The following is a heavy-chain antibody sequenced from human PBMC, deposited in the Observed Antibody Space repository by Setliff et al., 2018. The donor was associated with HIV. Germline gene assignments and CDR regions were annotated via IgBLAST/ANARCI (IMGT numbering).Heavy chain of an antibody. CDR1: GGTFSSYA. J-gene: IGHJ4*02. CDR2: IIPVFGTT. D-gene: IGHD3-22*01. V-gene: IGHV1-69*13. Sequence: ASVKVSCKASGGTFSSYAISWVRPAPGQGLDWMGGIIPVFGTTNYAQKFQGRVTITADESTSTAYMELSSLRSEDTAVYYCARGGVYYYDSSGWSMDYWGQGTLVTVSS. CDR3: ARGGVYYYDSSGWSMDY.